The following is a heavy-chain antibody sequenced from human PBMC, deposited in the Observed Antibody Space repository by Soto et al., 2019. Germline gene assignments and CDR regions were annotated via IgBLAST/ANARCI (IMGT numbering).Heavy chain of an antibody. Sequence: GASVKVSCKASGYTFTTYTIHWVRQAPGQGLEWMGIINPSGGSTSYAQKFQGRVTMTRDTSTSTVYMELSSLRSEDTAVYYCARGGGVPAALLSLSYYYYGMDVWGQGTTVTVSS. V-gene: IGHV1-46*01. J-gene: IGHJ6*02. CDR1: GYTFTTYT. CDR3: ARGGGVPAALLSLSYYYYGMDV. CDR2: INPSGGST. D-gene: IGHD2-2*01.